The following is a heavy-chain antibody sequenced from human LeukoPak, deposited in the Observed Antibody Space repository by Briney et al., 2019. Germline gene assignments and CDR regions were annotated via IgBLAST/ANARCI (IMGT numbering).Heavy chain of an antibody. Sequence: GGSLRLSCAASGFTFSSYSMNWVRQAPGKGLEWVSSISSSSSYIYYADSVKGRFTISRGNAKNSLYLQMNSLRAEDTAVYYCAREDTVTTTFDYWGQGTLVTVSS. V-gene: IGHV3-21*01. D-gene: IGHD4-17*01. J-gene: IGHJ4*02. CDR2: ISSSSSYI. CDR3: AREDTVTTTFDY. CDR1: GFTFSSYS.